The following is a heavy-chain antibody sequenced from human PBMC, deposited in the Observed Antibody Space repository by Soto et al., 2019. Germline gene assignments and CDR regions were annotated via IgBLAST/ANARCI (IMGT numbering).Heavy chain of an antibody. CDR3: ARPFDTSGWYDH. V-gene: IGHV5-51*01. D-gene: IGHD6-19*01. CDR2: IYPGDSDT. J-gene: IGHJ5*02. CDR1: GYSFTSYC. Sequence: GESLKISGKGSGYSFTSYCSAWVRQRPGKGLECMGIIYPGDSDTRYSPSFEGQVTISADKSINTAYLQWSSLKASDSAMYYCARPFDTSGWYDHWGQGTLVTVSS.